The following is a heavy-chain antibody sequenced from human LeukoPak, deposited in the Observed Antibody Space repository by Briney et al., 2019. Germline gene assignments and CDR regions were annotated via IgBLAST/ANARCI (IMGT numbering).Heavy chain of an antibody. CDR2: IKQDGSEK. CDR1: GFTFSNYW. J-gene: IGHJ4*02. Sequence: GGSLRLSCAASGFTFSNYWMSWVRQAPGKGLEWVANIKQDGSEKYYVDSVKGRFTISRDNAKNSLYLQVDSLRAEDRAVYYCARGRGPFDYWGQGTLVTVSS. V-gene: IGHV3-7*01. D-gene: IGHD3-16*01. CDR3: ARGRGPFDY.